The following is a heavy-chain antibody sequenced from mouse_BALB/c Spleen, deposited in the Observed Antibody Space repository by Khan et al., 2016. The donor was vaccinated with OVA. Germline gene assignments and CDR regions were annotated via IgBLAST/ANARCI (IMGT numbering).Heavy chain of an antibody. CDR2: ISIYYDNT. CDR1: GYTFTDYA. V-gene: IGHV1S137*01. CDR3: ARGGQWLRLGGGNSDY. Sequence: VQLQQSGPELVRPGESVKISCKGSGYTFTDYAMHWVKQSHAKSLEWIGVISIYYDNTNYNQKFKGKATMHVDKSSSTAYMELARLTSEDSAIYYCARGGQWLRLGGGNSDYWGQGTTLTVSS. J-gene: IGHJ2*01. D-gene: IGHD2-2*01.